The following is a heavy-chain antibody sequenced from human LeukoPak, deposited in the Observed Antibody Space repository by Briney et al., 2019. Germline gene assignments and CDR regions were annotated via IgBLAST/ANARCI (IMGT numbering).Heavy chain of an antibody. CDR2: SNYSGST. Sequence: SSETPSLTCTVSGGSISRGGYYWSWIRQHPGKGLEWIGYSNYSGSTYYNPSLKSRVTISVDTSKNRFSLKLSSVTAADTAVYYCARVKFYSWIDYWGQGTLVTVSS. CDR3: ARVKFYSWIDY. J-gene: IGHJ4*02. CDR1: GGSISRGGYY. D-gene: IGHD4-11*01. V-gene: IGHV4-31*03.